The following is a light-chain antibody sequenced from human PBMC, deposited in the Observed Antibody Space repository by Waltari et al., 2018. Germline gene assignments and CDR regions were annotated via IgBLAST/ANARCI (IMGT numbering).Light chain of an antibody. CDR2: SNN. J-gene: IGLJ2*01. Sequence: QSVLTQPPSPYRTPGQRATISCSGSSSNIGSNTVTWYQQLPGTAPKLLIYSNNHRPSGVPDRFSGSKSGTSASLAISGLQSEDEADYYCAAWDDSLNGVVFGGGTKLTVL. V-gene: IGLV1-44*01. CDR3: AAWDDSLNGVV. CDR1: SSNIGSNT.